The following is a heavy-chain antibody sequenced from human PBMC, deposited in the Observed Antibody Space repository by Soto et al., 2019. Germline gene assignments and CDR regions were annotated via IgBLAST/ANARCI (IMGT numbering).Heavy chain of an antibody. V-gene: IGHV6-1*01. CDR2: TYNSSKWNN. D-gene: IGHD7-27*01. CDR1: GDSVSSNSAA. CDR3: ARELGSEILGDYYYYMDV. J-gene: IGHJ6*03. Sequence: SQTLSLTCAISGDSVSSNSAAWNWIRQSPSRGLEWLGRTYNSSKWNNDYAVSVKSRRTINTDTSKYQFTLQLNSVTPEDTAVYYCARELGSEILGDYYYYMDVWGKGTTVTVSS.